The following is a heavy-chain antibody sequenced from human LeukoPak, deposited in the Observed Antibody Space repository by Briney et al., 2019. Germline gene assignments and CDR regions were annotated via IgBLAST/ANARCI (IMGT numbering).Heavy chain of an antibody. CDR2: ISYDGSNK. CDR1: GFTFSSYA. CDR3: ARDGGRDGYKPVDY. Sequence: GGSLRLSCAASGFTFSSYAMHWVRQAPGKGLEWVAVISYDGSNKYYADSVKGRFTISRDNSKNTLYLQMNSLRAEDTAVYYCARDGGRDGYKPVDYWGQGTLVTVSS. J-gene: IGHJ4*02. V-gene: IGHV3-30*04. D-gene: IGHD5-24*01.